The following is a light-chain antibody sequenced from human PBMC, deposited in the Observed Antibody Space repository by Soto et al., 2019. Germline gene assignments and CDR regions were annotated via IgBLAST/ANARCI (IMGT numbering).Light chain of an antibody. J-gene: IGKJ2*01. CDR1: QSVSSN. CDR3: QQYNNSPRT. V-gene: IGKV3-15*01. CDR2: GAS. Sequence: DIVMTQSPSTLSVSPGERATLSCRASQSVSSNLAWYQQKPGKAPRLLIYGASTRATDIPARFSGSGSGTEFPITISSLQAEDVAVYYCQQYNNSPRTFGQGTKLEIK.